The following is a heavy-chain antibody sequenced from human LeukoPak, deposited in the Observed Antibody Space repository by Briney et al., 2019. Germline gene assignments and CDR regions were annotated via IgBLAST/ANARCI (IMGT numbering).Heavy chain of an antibody. CDR1: GYTFTSYY. V-gene: IGHV1-46*01. CDR3: ARDRHGYSYGPLYYYMDV. CDR2: INPSGGST. Sequence: ASVKVSCKASGYTFTSYYMHWVRQAPGQGLEWMGIINPSGGSTSYAQKFQGRVTMTRDMSTSTVYMELSSLRSEDTALYYCARDRHGYSYGPLYYYMDVWGKGTTVTVSS. D-gene: IGHD5-18*01. J-gene: IGHJ6*03.